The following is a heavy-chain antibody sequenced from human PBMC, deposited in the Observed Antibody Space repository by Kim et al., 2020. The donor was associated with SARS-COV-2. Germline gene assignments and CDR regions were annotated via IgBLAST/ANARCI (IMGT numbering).Heavy chain of an antibody. V-gene: IGHV3-21*01. CDR2: INSSGSDI. D-gene: IGHD6-19*01. CDR3: ARVLTSGWSCIDY. Sequence: GGSLRLSCAASGFTFSSYCMSWVRQAPGKGLEWVASINSSGSDIYYADSVKGRFTISRDNAKTSLYLQMNSLRAEDTAVYYCARVLTSGWSCIDYWGQGT. J-gene: IGHJ4*02. CDR1: GFTFSSYC.